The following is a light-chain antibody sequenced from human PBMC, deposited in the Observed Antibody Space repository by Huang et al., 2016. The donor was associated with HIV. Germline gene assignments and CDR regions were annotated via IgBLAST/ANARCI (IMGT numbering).Light chain of an antibody. CDR1: RSVSTN. Sequence: EIVMTQSPATLSVAPGERVTLSCRANRSVSTNLAWYQQRPGQAPRLLIYGSCTRAPGIPARFGGSGSGTDFSLTISSLQSVDFALYYCHQYNNWLLSFGGGTRVDI. CDR2: GSC. CDR3: HQYNNWLLS. V-gene: IGKV3-15*01. J-gene: IGKJ4*01.